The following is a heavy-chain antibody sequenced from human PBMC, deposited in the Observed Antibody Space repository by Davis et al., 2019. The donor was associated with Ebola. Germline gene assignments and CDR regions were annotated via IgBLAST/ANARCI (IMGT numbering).Heavy chain of an antibody. CDR2: INHSGST. Sequence: PSETLSLTCAVYGGSFSGYYWSWIRQPPGKGLEWIGEINHSGSTNYNPSLKSRVTISVDTSKNQFSLKLSSVTAADTAVYYCARDWGIAAAGDYWGQGTLVTVSS. D-gene: IGHD6-13*01. J-gene: IGHJ4*02. CDR1: GGSFSGYY. CDR3: ARDWGIAAAGDY. V-gene: IGHV4-34*01.